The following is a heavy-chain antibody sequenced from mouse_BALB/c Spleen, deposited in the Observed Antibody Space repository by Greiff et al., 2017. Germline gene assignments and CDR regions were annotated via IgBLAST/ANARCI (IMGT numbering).Heavy chain of an antibody. CDR1: GFSLTSYG. J-gene: IGHJ4*01. CDR3: ARNERITTALDAMDY. D-gene: IGHD1-2*01. V-gene: IGHV2-2*02. Sequence: VKLMESGPGLVQPSQSLSITCTVSGFSLTSYGVHWVRQSPGKGLEWLGVIWSGGSTDYNAAFISRLSISKDNSKSQVFFKMNSLQANDTAIYYCARNERITTALDAMDYWGQGTSVTVSS. CDR2: IWSGGST.